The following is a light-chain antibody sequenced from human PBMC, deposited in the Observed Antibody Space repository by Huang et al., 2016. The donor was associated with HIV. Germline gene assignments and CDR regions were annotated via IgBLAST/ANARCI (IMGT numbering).Light chain of an antibody. CDR1: QAIGTY. J-gene: IGKJ5*01. Sequence: IQLTQSPTSLSASVGDRVAIACRASQAIGTYLNWFQQKPGRAPKLLNSGVSSLHTGVPSRFIGSGSGTEFTLTIRGLQFDDFATYFCQQSYSALITFGQGTRLEIK. CDR3: QQSYSALIT. CDR2: GVS. V-gene: IGKV1-39*01.